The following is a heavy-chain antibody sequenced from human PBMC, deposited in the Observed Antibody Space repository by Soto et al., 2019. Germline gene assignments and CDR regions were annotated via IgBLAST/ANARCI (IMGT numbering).Heavy chain of an antibody. D-gene: IGHD1-7*01. J-gene: IGHJ6*02. CDR1: GDSVSSNSAA. Sequence: SQTLSLTCALSGDSVSSNSAAWSWIRQSPSRGLEWLGRTYYRSKWYNDYAVSVKSRITINPDTSKNQFSLQLNSVTPEDTAVYYCARVNWNLGYYGMDVWGQGTTVTVSS. CDR2: TYYRSKWYN. V-gene: IGHV6-1*01. CDR3: ARVNWNLGYYGMDV.